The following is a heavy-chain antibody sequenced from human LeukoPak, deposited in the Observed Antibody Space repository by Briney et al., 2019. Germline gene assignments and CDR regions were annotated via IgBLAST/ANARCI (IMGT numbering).Heavy chain of an antibody. CDR3: ARHSTGGYYYGMDV. Sequence: SETLSLTCTVSGGSISSYYWSWIRQPPGKGLEWIGYIYYSGSTNYNPSLKSRVTISVDTPKNQFSLKLSSVTAADTAVYYCARHSTGGYYYGMDVWGQGTTVTVSS. CDR2: IYYSGST. V-gene: IGHV4-59*08. J-gene: IGHJ6*02. CDR1: GGSISSYY. D-gene: IGHD7-27*01.